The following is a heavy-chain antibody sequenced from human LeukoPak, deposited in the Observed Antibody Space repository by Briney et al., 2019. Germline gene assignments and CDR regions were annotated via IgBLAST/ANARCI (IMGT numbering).Heavy chain of an antibody. J-gene: IGHJ4*02. CDR1: GFTFSSYA. CDR3: AESSGSWCPELLFPFGY. Sequence: GGSLRLSCAASGFTFSSYAMSWVRQAPGKGLEWVSAISGSGGSTYYADSVKGRFTISRDNSKNTVYLQMNSLRAEDTAVYYCAESSGSWCPELLFPFGYWGQGTLVTVSS. D-gene: IGHD1-26*01. V-gene: IGHV3-23*01. CDR2: ISGSGGST.